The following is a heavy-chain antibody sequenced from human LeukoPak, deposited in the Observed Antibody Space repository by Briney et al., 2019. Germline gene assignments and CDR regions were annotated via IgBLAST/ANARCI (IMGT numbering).Heavy chain of an antibody. J-gene: IGHJ4*02. CDR3: ARDPKHTYYYDKGGY. Sequence: ASVKVSCKASGYTFTSYYMHWVRQAPGQGLEWMGIINPSGGSTSYAEKFQGRVTMTRDTSTSTVYMELSSLRSEDTALYYCARDPKHTYYYDKGGYWGQGTLVTVSS. D-gene: IGHD3-22*01. CDR2: INPSGGST. CDR1: GYTFTSYY. V-gene: IGHV1-46*01.